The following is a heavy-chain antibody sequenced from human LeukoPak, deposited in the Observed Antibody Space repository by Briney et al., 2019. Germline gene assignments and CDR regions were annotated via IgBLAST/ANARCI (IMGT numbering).Heavy chain of an antibody. V-gene: IGHV4-34*01. D-gene: IGHD1-1*01. J-gene: IGHJ4*02. CDR2: INHSGST. CDR1: GGSFSGYY. Sequence: SETLSLTCAVYGGSFSGYYWSWIRQPPGKGLEWIGEINHSGSTNYNPSLKSRVTISVDTSKNQFSLKLNSATAADTAVYYCARGMTGNWYYFDYWGQGTLVTVSS. CDR3: ARGMTGNWYYFDY.